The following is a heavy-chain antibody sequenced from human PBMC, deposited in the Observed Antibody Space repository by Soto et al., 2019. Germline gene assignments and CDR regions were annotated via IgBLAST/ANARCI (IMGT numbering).Heavy chain of an antibody. CDR1: GYTFTSYG. Sequence: QVQLVQSGAEVKKPGASVKVSCKASGYTFTSYGISWVRQAPGQGLEWMGWISAYNGNTNYAQKLQVRVTMTTDTSTSTAYMELRSLRSDDTAVYSCARVGYSSSSFHYYYYGMDVWGQGTTVTVSS. CDR2: ISAYNGNT. V-gene: IGHV1-18*01. D-gene: IGHD6-6*01. CDR3: ARVGYSSSSFHYYYYGMDV. J-gene: IGHJ6*02.